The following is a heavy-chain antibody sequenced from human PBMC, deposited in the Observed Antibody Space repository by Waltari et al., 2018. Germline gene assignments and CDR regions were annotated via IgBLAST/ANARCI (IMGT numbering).Heavy chain of an antibody. CDR3: ARDRGRGLYLDV. J-gene: IGHJ4*02. V-gene: IGHV4-4*02. CDR1: GDSVTSTNW. Sequence: QLQESGPGLVKPSGTLSLSCAVSGDSVTSTNWWRWVRQSPQRGLEWIGHVLGTGKTNYSPSFASRVTMSLDASNNQFSLKVTSATAADTAVYYCARDRGRGLYLDVWGPGTLVTVSP. CDR2: VLGTGKT. D-gene: IGHD2-15*01.